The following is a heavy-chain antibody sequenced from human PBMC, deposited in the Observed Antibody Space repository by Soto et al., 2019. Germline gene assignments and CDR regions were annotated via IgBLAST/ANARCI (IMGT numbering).Heavy chain of an antibody. J-gene: IGHJ6*02. CDR3: ARGATPVYYYYGMDV. CDR1: GASISSYY. D-gene: IGHD2-15*01. V-gene: IGHV4-59*01. Sequence: ETLCSTCPGSGASISSYYWSWIRQPPGKGLEWIGYIYYSGSTNYNPSLKSRVTISVDTSKNQFSLKLSSVTAADTAVYYCARGATPVYYYYGMDVWGQGTTVTVSS. CDR2: IYYSGST.